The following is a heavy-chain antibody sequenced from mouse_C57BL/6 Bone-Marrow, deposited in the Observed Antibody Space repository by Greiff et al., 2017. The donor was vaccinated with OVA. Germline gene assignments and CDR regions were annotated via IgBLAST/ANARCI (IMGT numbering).Heavy chain of an antibody. J-gene: IGHJ2*01. D-gene: IGHD2-1*01. CDR2: INPYNGGT. CDR1: GYTFTDYY. CDR3: AHYGNYFDY. V-gene: IGHV1-19*01. Sequence: VQLQQSGPVLVKPGASVKMSCKASGYTFTDYYMNWVKQSHGKSLEWIGVINPYNGGTSYNQKFKGKATLTVDKSSSTAYMELNSLTSEDSAVYYCAHYGNYFDYWGQGTTLTVSS.